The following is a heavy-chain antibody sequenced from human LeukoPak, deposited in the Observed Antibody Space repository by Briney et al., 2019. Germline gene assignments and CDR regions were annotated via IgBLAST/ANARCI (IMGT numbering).Heavy chain of an antibody. CDR2: IKQDGSEK. V-gene: IGHV3-7*03. D-gene: IGHD5-18*01. CDR1: GFTFSSYC. CDR3: ARGKYSYGFYFDY. J-gene: IGHJ4*02. Sequence: GGSLRLSCAASGFTFSSYCMSWVRQAPGKGLEWVANIKQDGSEKYYVDSVKGRFTISRDNAKNSLYLQMSSLRAEDTAVYYCARGKYSYGFYFDYWGQGTLVTVSS.